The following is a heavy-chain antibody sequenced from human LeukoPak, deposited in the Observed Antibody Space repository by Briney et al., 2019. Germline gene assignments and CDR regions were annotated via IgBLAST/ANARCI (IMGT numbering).Heavy chain of an antibody. D-gene: IGHD2-21*02. CDR1: GYTFTSYG. J-gene: IGHJ2*01. V-gene: IGHV1-18*01. CDR2: ISAYNGNT. Sequence: ASVKVSCKASGYTFTSYGFSWVRQAPGQGLEWMGWISAYNGNTNYAQKLQDRVTMTTDTSTSTAHMELRSLRSDDTAVYYCARYWSGDMGAWYFDLWGRCTLVTVSS. CDR3: ARYWSGDMGAWYFDL.